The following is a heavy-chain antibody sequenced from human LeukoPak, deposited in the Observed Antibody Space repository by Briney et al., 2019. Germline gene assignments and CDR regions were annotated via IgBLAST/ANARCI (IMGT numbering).Heavy chain of an antibody. D-gene: IGHD3-9*01. V-gene: IGHV3-48*04. Sequence: GGSLRLSCVASRFTFSSYSINWVRQAPGKGLEWVSYISSSTTIYYADSVKGRFTITRDNAKNSLYLQMNSLRAEDTAVYYCARSFYYDTLTGYYFFDYWGQGTLVTVSS. CDR1: RFTFSSYS. J-gene: IGHJ4*02. CDR3: ARSFYYDTLTGYYFFDY. CDR2: ISSSTTI.